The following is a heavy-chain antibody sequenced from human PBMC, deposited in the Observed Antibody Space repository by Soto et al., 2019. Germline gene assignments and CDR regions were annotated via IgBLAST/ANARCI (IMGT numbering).Heavy chain of an antibody. V-gene: IGHV3-23*01. CDR3: AKVIFITMIVVVPDDAFDI. CDR1: GFTFSSYA. Sequence: GGSRRRSWAASGFTFSSYAMSWVRQAPGKGLEWVSAISGSGGSTYYADSVKGRFTISRDNSKNTLYLQMNSLRAEDTAVYYCAKVIFITMIVVVPDDAFDIWGQGTMVTVSS. CDR2: ISGSGGST. J-gene: IGHJ3*02. D-gene: IGHD3-22*01.